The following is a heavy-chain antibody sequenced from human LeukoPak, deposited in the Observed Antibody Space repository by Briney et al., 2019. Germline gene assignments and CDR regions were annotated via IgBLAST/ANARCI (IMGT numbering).Heavy chain of an antibody. Sequence: GGSLRLSCAASGFTFSDYYMSWIRQAPGKGLAWVSYISSSSSYTNYADSVKGRFTLSRDNAKNSLYLQMNSLRAEDTAVYYCARDLSSATIGLDAFDIWGQGTMVTVSS. V-gene: IGHV3-11*06. CDR3: ARDLSSATIGLDAFDI. D-gene: IGHD5-12*01. CDR1: GFTFSDYY. CDR2: ISSSSSYT. J-gene: IGHJ3*02.